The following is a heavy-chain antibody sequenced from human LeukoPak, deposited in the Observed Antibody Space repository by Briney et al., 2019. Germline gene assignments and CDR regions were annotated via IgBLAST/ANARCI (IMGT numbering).Heavy chain of an antibody. CDR1: GFTFSSYA. J-gene: IGHJ6*02. CDR3: ARDHNLHVLRYFDWFEGPYYYYGMDV. D-gene: IGHD3-9*01. Sequence: PGGSLRLSCAASGFTFSSYAMHWVRQAPGKGLEWVAVMSYDGSNKYYADSVKGRFTISRDNSKNTLYLQMNSLRAEDTAVYYCARDHNLHVLRYFDWFEGPYYYYGMDVWGQGTTVTVSS. V-gene: IGHV3-30*04. CDR2: MSYDGSNK.